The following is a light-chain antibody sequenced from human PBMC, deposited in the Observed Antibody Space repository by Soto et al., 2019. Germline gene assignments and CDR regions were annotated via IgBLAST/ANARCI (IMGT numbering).Light chain of an antibody. V-gene: IGKV3-15*01. CDR2: GAS. J-gene: IGKJ3*01. Sequence: EIVMTQSPATLSVSPGERATLSCRASQSVSSNLAWYQQKPGQAPRLLIYGASPRATGIPARFSGSGSGTEFTLTISSLESEDFDVYYCQEYNNSPSFGPGTKVDIK. CDR1: QSVSSN. CDR3: QEYNNSPS.